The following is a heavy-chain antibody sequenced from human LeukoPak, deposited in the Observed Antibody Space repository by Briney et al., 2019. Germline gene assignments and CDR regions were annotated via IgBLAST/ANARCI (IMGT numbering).Heavy chain of an antibody. CDR2: IKQDGSEK. J-gene: IGHJ6*03. V-gene: IGHV3-7*01. D-gene: IGHD6-19*01. Sequence: GGSLRLSCAASGFTFSSYWMSWVRQAPGKGLEWVANIKQDGSEKYYVDSVKGRFTISRDKAKNSLYLQMNSLRAEDTAVYYCARDRIAVNYYYYYMDVWGKGTTVTVSS. CDR1: GFTFSSYW. CDR3: ARDRIAVNYYYYYMDV.